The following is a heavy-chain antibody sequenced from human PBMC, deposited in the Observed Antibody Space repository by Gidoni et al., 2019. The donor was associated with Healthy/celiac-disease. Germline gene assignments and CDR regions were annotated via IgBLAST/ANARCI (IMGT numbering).Heavy chain of an antibody. J-gene: IGHJ4*02. D-gene: IGHD4-17*01. CDR2: IRRKANSYAT. Sequence: VQLVESGGGLVQPGGSLKLPCAASGFTFSGSHMHWVRQASGKGREWVGRIRRKANSYATAYAASVKGRFTISRDDSKNTAYLQMNSLKTEDTAVYYCTSRVRDYGDYGGDYLGQGTLVTVSS. CDR3: TSRVRDYGDYGGDY. CDR1: GFTFSGSH. V-gene: IGHV3-73*02.